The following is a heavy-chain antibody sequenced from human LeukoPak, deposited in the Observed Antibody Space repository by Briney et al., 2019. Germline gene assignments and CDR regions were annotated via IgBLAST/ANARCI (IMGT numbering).Heavy chain of an antibody. CDR3: AKRTGDGGY. CDR2: ISGSGGST. D-gene: IGHD7-27*01. V-gene: IGHV3-23*01. CDR1: GFSVSNNY. Sequence: GGSLRLSCAVSGFSVSNNYISWVRRAPGKGLEWVSAISGSGGSTYYADSVKGRFTISRDNSKNTLYLQMNSLRAEDTAVYYCAKRTGDGGYWGQGTLVTVSS. J-gene: IGHJ4*02.